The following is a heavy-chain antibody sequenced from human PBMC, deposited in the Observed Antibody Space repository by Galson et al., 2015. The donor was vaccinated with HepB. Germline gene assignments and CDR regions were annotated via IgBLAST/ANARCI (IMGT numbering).Heavy chain of an antibody. V-gene: IGHV3-74*01. CDR2: INSDESST. Sequence: FTFSSYWMHWVRQAPGKGLGWVSRINSDESSTSYADSVKGRFPISRDNAKNTQYLQMNSLRAEDTAVYYCARLGGSGAFDIWGQGTMVTVSS. CDR1: FTFSSYW. CDR3: ARLGGSGAFDI. J-gene: IGHJ3*02. D-gene: IGHD3-16*01.